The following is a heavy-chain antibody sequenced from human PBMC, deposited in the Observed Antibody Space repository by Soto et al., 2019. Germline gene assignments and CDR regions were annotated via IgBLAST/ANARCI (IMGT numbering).Heavy chain of an antibody. J-gene: IGHJ6*02. V-gene: IGHV1-24*01. Sequence: GASVKVSCKVSGYTLTELSMHWVRQAPGKGLEWMGGFDPEDGETIYAQKFQGRVTMTEDTSTDTAYMELSSLRSEDTAVYYCATIAARDNYCYYGMDVWGQGTTVTVSS. CDR2: FDPEDGET. CDR1: GYTLTELS. CDR3: ATIAARDNYCYYGMDV. D-gene: IGHD6-6*01.